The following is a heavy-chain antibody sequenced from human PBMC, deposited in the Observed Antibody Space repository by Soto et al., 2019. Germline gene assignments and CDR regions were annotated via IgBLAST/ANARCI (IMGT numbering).Heavy chain of an antibody. CDR3: ARLDYYDSSGYYFNYYYGMDV. CDR2: INHSGST. V-gene: IGHV4-34*01. J-gene: IGHJ6*02. CDR1: GGSFSGYY. Sequence: SETLSLTCAVYGGSFSGYYWSWIRQPPGKGLEWIGEINHSGSTNYNPPLKSRVTISVDTSKNQFSLKLSSVTAADTAVYYCARLDYYDSSGYYFNYYYGMDVWGQGTTVTVS. D-gene: IGHD3-22*01.